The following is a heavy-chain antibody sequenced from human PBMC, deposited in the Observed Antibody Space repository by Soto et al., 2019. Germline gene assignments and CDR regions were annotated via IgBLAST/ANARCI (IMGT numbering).Heavy chain of an antibody. D-gene: IGHD2-21*01. J-gene: IGHJ4*02. CDR1: GGSISDNW. V-gene: IGHV4-4*02. CDR3: ARHIAVPSTRGFEF. Sequence: QVQLQESGPGLVKPSGTLSLTCAVSGGSISDNWWSWVRQPPGKGREWIGEIYHTGTTHYNPSLCSRVTISIDKPKTQFSLQLSSVTAADTAVYYCARHIAVPSTRGFEFWGQGPLVTVSS. CDR2: IYHTGTT.